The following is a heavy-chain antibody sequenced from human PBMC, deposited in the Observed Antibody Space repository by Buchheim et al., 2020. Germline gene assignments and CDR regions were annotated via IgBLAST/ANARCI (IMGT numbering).Heavy chain of an antibody. D-gene: IGHD5-18*01. J-gene: IGHJ5*02. V-gene: IGHV1-69*04. CDR3: ASGGRGYSYGYERPSQSP. CDR1: GGTFSSYA. CDR2: IITILGIA. Sequence: QVQLVQSGAEVKKPGSSVKVSCKASGGTFSSYAISWVRQAPGQGLEWMGRIITILGIANYAQKFQGRVTITADKSTSTAYMELSSLRSEDTAVYYCASGGRGYSYGYERPSQSPWGQGTL.